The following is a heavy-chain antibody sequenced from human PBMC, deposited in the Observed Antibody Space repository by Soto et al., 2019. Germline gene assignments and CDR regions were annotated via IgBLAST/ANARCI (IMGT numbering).Heavy chain of an antibody. D-gene: IGHD5-18*01. CDR3: ASGIQLWGFGMDV. V-gene: IGHV1-18*04. CDR2: ISAYNGNT. J-gene: IGHJ6*02. CDR1: GYTFTSYG. Sequence: SVKDSCKASGYTFTSYGISWVRQAPGQGLEWMGWISAYNGNTNYAQKLQGRVTMTTDTSTSTAYMELRSLRSDDTAVYYCASGIQLWGFGMDVWGQGTTVTVSS.